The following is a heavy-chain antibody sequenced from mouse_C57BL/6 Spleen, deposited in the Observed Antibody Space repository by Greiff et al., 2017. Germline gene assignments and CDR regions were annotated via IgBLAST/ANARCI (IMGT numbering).Heavy chain of an antibody. CDR2: IWSGGST. Sequence: VKLMESGPGLVQPSQSLSITCTVSGFSLTSYGVHWVRQSPGKGLEWLGVIWSGGSTDYNAAFISRLSISKDNSKSQVFFKMNSLQADDTAIYYCARETTVVAYYFDYWGQGTTLTVSS. CDR3: ARETTVVAYYFDY. CDR1: GFSLTSYG. D-gene: IGHD1-1*01. J-gene: IGHJ2*01. V-gene: IGHV2-2*01.